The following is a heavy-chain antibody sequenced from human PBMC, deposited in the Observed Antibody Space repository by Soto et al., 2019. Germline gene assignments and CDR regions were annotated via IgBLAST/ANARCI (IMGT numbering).Heavy chain of an antibody. D-gene: IGHD6-19*01. J-gene: IGHJ6*02. V-gene: IGHV3-53*02. CDR1: GFTVSSNY. Sequence: EVQLVETGGGLIQPGGSLRLSCAASGFTVSSNYMSWVRQAPGKGLEWVSVIYSGGSTYYADSVKGRFTISRANSKNTLYLQMNSLRAEDTSVYYCARDRLAVAKPYYYYYGMDVWGQGTTVTDS. CDR3: ARDRLAVAKPYYYYYGMDV. CDR2: IYSGGST.